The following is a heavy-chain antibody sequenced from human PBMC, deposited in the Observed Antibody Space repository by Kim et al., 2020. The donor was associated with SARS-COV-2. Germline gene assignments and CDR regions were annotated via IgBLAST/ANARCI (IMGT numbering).Heavy chain of an antibody. V-gene: IGHV1-3*01. J-gene: IGHJ4*02. CDR1: GYTFTSYA. D-gene: IGHD5-12*01. CDR2: INAGNGNT. Sequence: ASVKVSCKASGYTFTSYAMHWVRQAPGQRLEWMGWINAGNGNTKYSQKFQGRVTITRDTSASTAYMELSSLRSEDTAVYYCARGRGDGYKPFDYWGQGTLVTVSS. CDR3: ARGRGDGYKPFDY.